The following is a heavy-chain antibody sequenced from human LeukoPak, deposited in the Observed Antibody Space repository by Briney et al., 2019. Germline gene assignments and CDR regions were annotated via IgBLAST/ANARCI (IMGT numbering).Heavy chain of an antibody. CDR1: GYTFTSYG. CDR3: ARSSNWLEKNGLDV. V-gene: IGHV1-18*01. D-gene: IGHD7-27*01. Sequence: ASVKVSCKASGYTFTSYGISWVRQAPGQGLEWMGWISAYNGNTNYAQKLQGRVTMTTDTSTSTAYMELRSLRSDDTAVYYCARSSNWLEKNGLDVWGQGTTVTVSS. J-gene: IGHJ6*02. CDR2: ISAYNGNT.